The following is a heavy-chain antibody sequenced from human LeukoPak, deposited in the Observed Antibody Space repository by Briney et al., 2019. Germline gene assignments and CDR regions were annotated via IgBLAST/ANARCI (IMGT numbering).Heavy chain of an antibody. CDR1: GGTFSSYA. CDR3: ARDPTTVTTRGVY. J-gene: IGHJ4*02. Sequence: EASVKVSCKASGGTFSSYAISWVRQAPGQGLEWMGRIIPILGIANYAQKFQGRVTITADKSTSTAYMELSSLRSEDTAVYYCARDPTTVTTRGVYWGQGTLVTVSS. V-gene: IGHV1-69*04. D-gene: IGHD4-17*01. CDR2: IIPILGIA.